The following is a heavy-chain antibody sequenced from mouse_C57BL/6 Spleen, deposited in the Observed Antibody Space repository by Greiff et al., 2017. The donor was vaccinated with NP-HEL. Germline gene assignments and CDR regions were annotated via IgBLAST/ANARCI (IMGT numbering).Heavy chain of an antibody. J-gene: IGHJ2*01. CDR1: GYTFTSYW. CDR3: ARRQLLRYFDY. D-gene: IGHD1-1*01. CDR2: IDPSDSYN. Sequence: QVQLQQPGAELVKPGASVKLSCKASGYTFTSYWMQWVKQRPGQGLEWIGEIDPSDSYNNYNQKFKGKATLTVDTSSSTAYMQLSSLTSEDSAVYYCARRQLLRYFDYWGQGTTLTVSS. V-gene: IGHV1-50*01.